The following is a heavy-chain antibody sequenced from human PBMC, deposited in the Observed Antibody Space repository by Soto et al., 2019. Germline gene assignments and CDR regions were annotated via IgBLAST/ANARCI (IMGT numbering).Heavy chain of an antibody. V-gene: IGHV5-51*01. CDR3: AKLLSGSGPLDY. D-gene: IGHD6-19*01. J-gene: IGHJ4*02. Sequence: PGESLKISCKGSGYSFTSYWIAWVRQMPGKGLEWMGSIYPHDSDTRYSPSFQGQVTISVDKSISTAYLQWSSLKASDTAIFYCAKLLSGSGPLDYWGQGTLVTVSS. CDR2: IYPHDSDT. CDR1: GYSFTSYW.